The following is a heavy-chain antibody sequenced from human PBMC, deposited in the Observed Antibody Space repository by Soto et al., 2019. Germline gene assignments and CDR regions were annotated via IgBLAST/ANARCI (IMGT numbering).Heavy chain of an antibody. D-gene: IGHD6-6*01. V-gene: IGHV3-21*01. CDR3: AGGYSSSYYYYGMDV. CDR1: GFTFSSYS. CDR2: ISGTSDYI. Sequence: GGSLRLSCAASGFTFSSYSMNWVRQAPGRGLEWVAAISGTSDYIYYADSVKGRFTISRDNAKTSLYIQMNSLRAEDTAVYYCAGGYSSSYYYYGMDVWGQGTTVTVSS. J-gene: IGHJ6*02.